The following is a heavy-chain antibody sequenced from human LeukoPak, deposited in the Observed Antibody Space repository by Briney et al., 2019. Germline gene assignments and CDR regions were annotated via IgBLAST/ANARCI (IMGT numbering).Heavy chain of an antibody. CDR2: VGSAANT. CDR1: GFTFRTYD. J-gene: IGHJ6*02. V-gene: IGHV3-23*01. CDR3: ARDSSGGSYLDV. Sequence: GGSLRLSCAAFGFTFRTYDMSWVRQTPGKGLEWVSVVGSAANTYYADSVKGRFTISRDNSKNTVYLQMNSLRVEDTAVYYCARDSSGGSYLDVWGQGATVTVSS. D-gene: IGHD1-26*01.